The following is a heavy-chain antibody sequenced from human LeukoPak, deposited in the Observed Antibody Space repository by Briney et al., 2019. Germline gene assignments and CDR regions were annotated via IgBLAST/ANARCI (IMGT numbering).Heavy chain of an antibody. J-gene: IGHJ3*02. CDR2: IYSGGST. CDR1: GFTVSSNY. V-gene: IGHV3-53*01. Sequence: PGGSLRLSCAASGFTVSSNYMSWVRQAPGKGLEWVSIIYSGGSTFYTDSVKGRFTISRDNSKNTLYLQMNSLRAEDTAVYYCARGGSYLSAFDIWGQGTMVTVSS. CDR3: ARGGSYLSAFDI. D-gene: IGHD1-26*01.